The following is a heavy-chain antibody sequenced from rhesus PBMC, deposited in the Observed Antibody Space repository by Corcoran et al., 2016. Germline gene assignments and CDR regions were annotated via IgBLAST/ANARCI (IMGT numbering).Heavy chain of an antibody. CDR2: FYRNSRRN. V-gene: IGHV4S12*01. CDR1: GGTISSGYYY. CDR3: ARLGTHRFDV. Sequence: QVQLQESGPGIMKPSETLSLTCAVSGGTISSGYYYWSWIRQPPGKGLEWIGGFYRNSRRNNYTPHLRRLVTISEDTPKNQFSLKLSSVTATDTAVYYCARLGTHRFDVWGPGVLVSVSS. D-gene: IGHD5-24*01. J-gene: IGHJ5-1*01.